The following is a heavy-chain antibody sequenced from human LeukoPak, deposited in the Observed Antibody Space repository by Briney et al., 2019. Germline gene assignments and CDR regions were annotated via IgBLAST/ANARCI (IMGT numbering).Heavy chain of an antibody. J-gene: IGHJ6*04. V-gene: IGHV3-23*01. CDR2: ISGSGADT. CDR1: GFTFSSYA. Sequence: GSLRLSCVASGFTFSSYAMSWVRQAPGKGLEWVSAISGSGADTYYADFVMGRFTISRDNFKNTLYLQMNSLRVEDTAVYYCAKRRGFYNGMDVWGTGTTVTVSS. CDR3: AKRRGFYNGMDV.